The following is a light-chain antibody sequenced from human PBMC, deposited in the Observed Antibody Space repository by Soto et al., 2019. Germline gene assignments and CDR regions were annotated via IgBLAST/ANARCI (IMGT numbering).Light chain of an antibody. CDR3: SSYTNMNTWV. J-gene: IGLJ3*02. V-gene: IGLV2-14*01. CDR1: TSDVGGYSY. CDR2: EVT. Sequence: QSALTQPASVSGSPGQSITISCTGTTSDVGGYSYVSWYQQHPGKAPKLMIYEVTNRPSGVSNRFSGAKSGNTASLTISGLQAEDEADYYCSSYTNMNTWVFGGVTKLTVL.